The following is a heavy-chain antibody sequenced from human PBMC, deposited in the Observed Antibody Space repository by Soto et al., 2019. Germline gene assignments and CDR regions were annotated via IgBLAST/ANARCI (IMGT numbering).Heavy chain of an antibody. V-gene: IGHV4-39*01. CDR1: GGSVSSSNYY. CDR2: IYYSGNT. J-gene: IGHJ2*01. Sequence: QLQLQESGPGLVKPSETLSLTCTVSGGSVSSSNYYWGWVRQPPGQGLEWIGSIYYSGNTYYNPSLKSRVTISVDTSENQFSLKLSSVTAADTAVFYCARLYWGRYFDLWGRGTLVPVSS. D-gene: IGHD7-27*01. CDR3: ARLYWGRYFDL.